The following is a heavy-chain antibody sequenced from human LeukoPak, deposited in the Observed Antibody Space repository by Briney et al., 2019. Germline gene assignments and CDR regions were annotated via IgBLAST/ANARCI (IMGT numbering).Heavy chain of an antibody. D-gene: IGHD3-16*01. CDR2: IYTSGST. CDR3: ARGLSAFDI. J-gene: IGHJ3*02. Sequence: PSETLSLTCTVSGGSISSYYRSWIRQPPGKGLEWIGYIYTSGSTNYNPSLKSRVTISVDTSKNQFSLKLSSVTAADTAVYYCARGLSAFDIWGQGTMVTVSS. CDR1: GGSISSYY. V-gene: IGHV4-4*09.